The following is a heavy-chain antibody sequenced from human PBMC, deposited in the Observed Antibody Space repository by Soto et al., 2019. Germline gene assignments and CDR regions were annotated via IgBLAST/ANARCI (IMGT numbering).Heavy chain of an antibody. CDR2: IYYSGST. V-gene: IGHV4-39*01. J-gene: IGHJ4*02. CDR3: ASPSGSYLWYVDS. Sequence: QLQLQESGPGLVKPSETLSLPCTVSGCSISSSSYYWGWIRQPPGKGLEWIGSIYYSGSTYYNPSLKSRVTISVDTSKNQFPPKLSSLTAADTPVYSCASPSGSYLWYVDSWGQPTLGTVSS. CDR1: GCSISSSSYY. D-gene: IGHD1-26*01.